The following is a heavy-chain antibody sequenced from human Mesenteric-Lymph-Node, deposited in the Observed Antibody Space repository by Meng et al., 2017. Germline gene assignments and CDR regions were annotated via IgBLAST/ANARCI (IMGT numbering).Heavy chain of an antibody. CDR1: GFTFSSYG. CDR3: ARDSAVAGLFDP. V-gene: IGHV3-33*01. D-gene: IGHD6-19*01. CDR2: IWYDGSNK. Sequence: GESLKISCAASGFTFSSYGMHWVRQAPGKGLEWVAVIWYDGSNKYYADSVKGRFTISRDNSKNTLYLQMNSLRAEDTAVYYCARDSAVAGLFDPWGQGTLVTVSS. J-gene: IGHJ5*02.